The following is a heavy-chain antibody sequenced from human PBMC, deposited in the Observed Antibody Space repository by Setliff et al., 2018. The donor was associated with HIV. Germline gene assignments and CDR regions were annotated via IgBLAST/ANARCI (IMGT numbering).Heavy chain of an antibody. Sequence: PSETLSLTCTVSGDSISGSYWCWIRQPPGKGLEWIGYIYASGSANHNPSLKSRVSISVDTSKNQLSLKLSSVTATDTAVYYCARLDLTTAGQIGYFHHWGQGTQVTVS. D-gene: IGHD6-13*01. CDR2: IYASGSA. CDR1: GDSISGSY. J-gene: IGHJ1*01. V-gene: IGHV4-4*09. CDR3: ARLDLTTAGQIGYFHH.